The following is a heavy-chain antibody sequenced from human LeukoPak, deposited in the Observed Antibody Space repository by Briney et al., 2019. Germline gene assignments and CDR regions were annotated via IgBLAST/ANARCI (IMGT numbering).Heavy chain of an antibody. CDR2: INPNSGVA. CDR3: ARGGNRFGGFYFDY. V-gene: IGHV1-2*02. D-gene: IGHD3-10*01. Sequence: ASVKVSCKASGFTFTGYYMHWVRQAPGQGLEWMGWINPNSGVANYAQKFQGRVTMTTDTSINTAYMELSRLTFDDTAVYYCARGGNRFGGFYFDYWGQGILVTVSS. CDR1: GFTFTGYY. J-gene: IGHJ4*02.